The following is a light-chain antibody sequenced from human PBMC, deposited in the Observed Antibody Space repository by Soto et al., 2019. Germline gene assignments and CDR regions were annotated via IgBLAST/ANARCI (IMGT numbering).Light chain of an antibody. Sequence: EIVLTQSPGTLSLSPGERATLSCRASQSVSSSYLAWYQHKPGQAPRLLIYGASSRATGIPDRFIGSGSGTDFTLTINSLQSQDFAVYYCQQYNNWPPWTFGQGTKVEIK. CDR2: GAS. CDR1: QSVSSSY. J-gene: IGKJ1*01. CDR3: QQYNNWPPWT. V-gene: IGKV3-20*01.